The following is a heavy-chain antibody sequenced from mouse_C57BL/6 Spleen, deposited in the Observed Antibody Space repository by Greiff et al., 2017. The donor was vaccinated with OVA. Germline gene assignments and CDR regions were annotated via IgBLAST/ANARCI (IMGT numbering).Heavy chain of an antibody. D-gene: IGHD1-1*01. V-gene: IGHV5-9-1*02. CDR2: ISSGGDYI. J-gene: IGHJ4*01. CDR3: TRDRYGSGMDY. CDR1: GFTFSSYA. Sequence: EVMLVESGEGLVKPGGSLKLSCAASGFTFSSYAMSWVRQTPEKRLEWVAYISSGGDYIYYADTVKGRFTISRDNARNTLYLQMSSLKSEDTAMYYCTRDRYGSGMDYWGQGTSVTVSS.